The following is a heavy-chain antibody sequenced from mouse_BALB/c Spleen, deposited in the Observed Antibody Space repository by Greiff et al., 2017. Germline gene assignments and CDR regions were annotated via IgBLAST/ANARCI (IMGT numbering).Heavy chain of an antibody. CDR2: IDPSDSET. V-gene: IGHV1S126*01. CDR3: ARWWLLDY. J-gene: IGHJ4*01. Sequence: VQLQQSGPQLVRPGASVKISCKASGYSFTSYWMHWVKQRPGQGLEWIGMIDPSDSETRLNQKFKDKATLTVDKSSSTAYMQLSSPTSEDSAVYYCARWWLLDYWGQGTSVTVSS. D-gene: IGHD1-1*02. CDR1: GYSFTSYW.